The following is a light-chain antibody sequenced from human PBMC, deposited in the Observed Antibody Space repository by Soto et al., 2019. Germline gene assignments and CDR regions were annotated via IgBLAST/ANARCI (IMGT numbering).Light chain of an antibody. Sequence: IVMTPSLAPQSVSPGARATLSCRASQSVSSNLAWYQQKPGQAPRLLIYGASTRATGIPARFSGSGSGTDFTLTISSLQSEDFAVYYCQQYNNWPRTFGQGTKVDIK. CDR3: QQYNNWPRT. CDR2: GAS. J-gene: IGKJ1*01. CDR1: QSVSSN. V-gene: IGKV3-15*01.